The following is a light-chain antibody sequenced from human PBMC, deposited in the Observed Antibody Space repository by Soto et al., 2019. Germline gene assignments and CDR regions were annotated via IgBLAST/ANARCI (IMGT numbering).Light chain of an antibody. CDR3: MQSIQTPLT. CDR1: QGLLHSNGYNS. J-gene: IGKJ4*01. V-gene: IGKV2-28*01. Sequence: EIVMTQSPLSLPVIPGEPASISCRSSQGLLHSNGYNSLDWYLQTPGQSPQLLVDLGSNRASGVSVRFSGSGSGTDFTLKIIRVEAEDVGMYYCMQSIQTPLTFGGGTKVEIK. CDR2: LGS.